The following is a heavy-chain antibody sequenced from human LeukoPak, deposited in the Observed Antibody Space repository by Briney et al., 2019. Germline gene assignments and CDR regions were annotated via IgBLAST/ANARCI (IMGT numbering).Heavy chain of an antibody. CDR3: ANGIDSSGPFDY. CDR1: GGTFSSYA. J-gene: IGHJ4*02. V-gene: IGHV1-69*05. CDR2: IIPVFGTA. Sequence: GASVKVSCKASGGTFSSYAISWVRQAPGQGLEWMGGIIPVFGTANYAQKFQGRVTITTDESTSTAYMELSSLRSEDTAVYYCANGIDSSGPFDYWGQGTLVTVSS. D-gene: IGHD3-22*01.